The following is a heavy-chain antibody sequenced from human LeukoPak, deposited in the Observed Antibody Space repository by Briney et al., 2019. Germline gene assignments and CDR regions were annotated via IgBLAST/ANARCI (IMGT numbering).Heavy chain of an antibody. CDR2: IKSKTDGGTT. CDR1: GFTFSNAW. D-gene: IGHD5-18*01. V-gene: IGHV3-15*01. CDR3: TTVEEQLWWDFDY. Sequence: PGGSLRLSCAASGFTFSNAWMSWVRQAPGKGLEWVGRIKSKTDGGTTDYAAPVKGRFTISRDDSKNTLYLQMNSLKTEDTAVYYCTTVEEQLWWDFDYWGQGTLVTVSS. J-gene: IGHJ4*02.